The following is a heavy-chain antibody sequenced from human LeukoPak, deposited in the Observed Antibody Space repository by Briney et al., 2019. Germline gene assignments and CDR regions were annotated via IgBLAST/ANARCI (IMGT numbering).Heavy chain of an antibody. CDR2: MNQNSGNT. D-gene: IGHD6-13*01. J-gene: IGHJ6*02. Sequence: ASVKVSCKASGYTFTSYDSHWVRQATGQGLAWMGWMNQNSGNTGYAQKFQGRVTMTRNTSISTAYMELSSLRPEDTAVYYCAREYSSSWTAYYYYGMDVWGQGTTVTVSS. CDR1: GYTFTSYD. CDR3: AREYSSSWTAYYYYGMDV. V-gene: IGHV1-8*01.